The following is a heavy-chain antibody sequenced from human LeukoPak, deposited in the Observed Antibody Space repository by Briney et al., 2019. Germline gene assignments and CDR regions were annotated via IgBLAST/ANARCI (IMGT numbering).Heavy chain of an antibody. J-gene: IGHJ5*02. Sequence: ASVKVSCKASGYTFTGYYMHWVRQAPGQGLEWMGWINPNSGGTNYAQKFQGRVTMTRDTSISTAYMELSRLRSDDTAVDYCARDFVAGSGSYTNWFDPWGQGTLVTVSS. CDR2: INPNSGGT. D-gene: IGHD3-10*01. CDR1: GYTFTGYY. CDR3: ARDFVAGSGSYTNWFDP. V-gene: IGHV1-2*02.